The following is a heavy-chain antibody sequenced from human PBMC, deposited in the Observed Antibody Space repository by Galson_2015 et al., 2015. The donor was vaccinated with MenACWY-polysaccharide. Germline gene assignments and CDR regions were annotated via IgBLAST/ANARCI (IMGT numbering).Heavy chain of an antibody. V-gene: IGHV3-7*01. CDR1: GLVFNNYW. D-gene: IGHD2-8*02. J-gene: IGHJ4*02. CDR3: VRDWWCGRAACYYFDF. CDR2: IKHDGSET. Sequence: SLRLSCAASGLVFNNYWMSWIRQSPGKGLERVANIKHDGSETYYLDSVKGRFVVSRDNARNSLYLQMSSLRAEDTAVYYCVRDWWCGRAACYYFDFWGQGTLVIVSS.